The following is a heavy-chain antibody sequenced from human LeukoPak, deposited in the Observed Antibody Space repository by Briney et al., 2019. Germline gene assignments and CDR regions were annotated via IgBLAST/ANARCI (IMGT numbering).Heavy chain of an antibody. V-gene: IGHV5-51*01. CDR2: IYPGDSAA. CDR1: GYSFTSYW. D-gene: IGHD3-9*01. Sequence: GESLKISCKGSGYSFTSYWIGWVRQMPGEGLEWMGIIYPGDSAATYSPSFQGQVSLSVDKSINTAYLQWSSLKASDTAVYYCARVDLLTGYVFDYWGQGTLVTVSS. CDR3: ARVDLLTGYVFDY. J-gene: IGHJ4*02.